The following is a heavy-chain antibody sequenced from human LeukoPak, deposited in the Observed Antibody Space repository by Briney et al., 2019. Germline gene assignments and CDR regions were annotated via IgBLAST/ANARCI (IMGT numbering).Heavy chain of an antibody. J-gene: IGHJ4*02. CDR2: ISVRSNYR. CDR3: ARDPDLYGDSFFDL. D-gene: IGHD4-17*01. Sequence: GGSLRLSCAAPGYTFSDFSVNWVRQAPGKGLEWVSSISVRSNYRYYADSVRGRFTISRDDARDSLFLQMNSLTTEDTAVYYCARDPDLYGDSFFDLWGQGTLVTVSS. V-gene: IGHV3-21*01. CDR1: GYTFSDFS.